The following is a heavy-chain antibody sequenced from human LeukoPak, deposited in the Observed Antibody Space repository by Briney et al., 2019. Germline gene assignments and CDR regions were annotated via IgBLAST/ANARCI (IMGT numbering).Heavy chain of an antibody. D-gene: IGHD2-15*01. CDR2: MSDSGGST. CDR3: AKDASKRGSGGALEI. CDR1: GFTFSSYA. Sequence: GGSLRLSCAASGFTFSSYAMSWVRQAPGKGLEWVSVMSDSGGSTYHADSVKGRFTISRDNSKNTLYLQMYSLRAEDTAVYYCAKDASKRGSGGALEIWGQGTMVTVSP. J-gene: IGHJ3*02. V-gene: IGHV3-23*01.